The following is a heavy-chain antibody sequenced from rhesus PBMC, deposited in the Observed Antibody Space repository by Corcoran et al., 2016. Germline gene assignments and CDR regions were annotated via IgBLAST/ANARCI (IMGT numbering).Heavy chain of an antibody. CDR2: INGNSGST. D-gene: IGHD1-26*01. CDR3: ARADYNWNPTAFDY. CDR1: GASISSNW. J-gene: IGHJ4*01. V-gene: IGHV4-80*01. Sequence: QVQLQESGPGLVKPSETLSLTCAVSGASISSNWWSWIRQPPGKGLEWSGEINGNSGSTNYNPSLKSRVTISKDASKNQFSLKLSSVTAADTAVYYCARADYNWNPTAFDYWGQGVLVTVSS.